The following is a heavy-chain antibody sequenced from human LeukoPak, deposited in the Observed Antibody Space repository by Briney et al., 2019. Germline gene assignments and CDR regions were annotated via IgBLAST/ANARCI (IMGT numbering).Heavy chain of an antibody. D-gene: IGHD5-18*01. J-gene: IGHJ3*02. CDR2: IRYDGSNK. CDR1: GFTFSSYG. CDR3: ASYVDTAMAAGVAFDI. V-gene: IGHV3-30*02. Sequence: GGSLRLSCAASGFTFSSYGMHWVRQAPGKGLEWVAFIRYDGSNKYYADSVKGRFTIPRDNSKNTLYLQMNSLRAEDTAVYYCASYVDTAMAAGVAFDIWGQGTMVTVSS.